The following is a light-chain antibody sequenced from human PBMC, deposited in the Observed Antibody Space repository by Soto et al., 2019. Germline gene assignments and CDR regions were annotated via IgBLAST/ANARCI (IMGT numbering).Light chain of an antibody. CDR1: QSVNSNY. CDR2: GTS. CDR3: QQYDSSLSWT. J-gene: IGKJ1*01. Sequence: EIVLTQSPGTLSLSPGERATLSCRASQSVNSNYLVWYQQKPGQAPRLLVYGTSIRATGIPDRFSGSGSGTDFTLTISRLEPEDFAVYYCQQYDSSLSWTFGQGTKVEIQ. V-gene: IGKV3-20*01.